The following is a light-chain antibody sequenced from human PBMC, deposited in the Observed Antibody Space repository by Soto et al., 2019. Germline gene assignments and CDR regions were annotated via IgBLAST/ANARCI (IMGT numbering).Light chain of an antibody. CDR3: QQANSFPLT. CDR2: TAS. CDR1: QAISRL. J-gene: IGKJ4*01. Sequence: DIQMTQSPSSGSASVGDRVTITCRASQAISRLFAWYQQKPGKAPNLLIHTASSLQSGVPSRFSGSGSGTDFTLTISSLQPEDFATYYCQQANSFPLTFGGGTKVEIK. V-gene: IGKV1-12*01.